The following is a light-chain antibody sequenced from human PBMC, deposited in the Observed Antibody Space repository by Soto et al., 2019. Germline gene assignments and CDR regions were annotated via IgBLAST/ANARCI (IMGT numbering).Light chain of an antibody. V-gene: IGKV3-20*01. Sequence: EVVLTQSPGTLSLSPGERATLSYRCSHSVSGSYLTWHQQKPGQAPRLLIYGASTRATGIPARFSGSGSGTEFTLSISSLQRDDVATYYCQFYNSYSWTLGQGTKVDIK. CDR3: QFYNSYSWT. CDR2: GAS. CDR1: HSVSGSY. J-gene: IGKJ1*01.